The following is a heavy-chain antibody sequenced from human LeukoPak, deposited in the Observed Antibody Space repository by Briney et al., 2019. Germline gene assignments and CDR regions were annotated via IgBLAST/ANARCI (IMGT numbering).Heavy chain of an antibody. CDR2: IYPGDSDT. Sequence: GESLKISCQGSGSRFNNYWIGWVRQMAGKGLEWMGIIYPGDSDTRYSPSFEGQVTISADKSISTAYLEWSSLKASDTAMYYCAMEYQYGNDAFDIWGQGTMVTVSS. V-gene: IGHV5-51*01. J-gene: IGHJ3*02. CDR3: AMEYQYGNDAFDI. D-gene: IGHD1-1*01. CDR1: GSRFNNYW.